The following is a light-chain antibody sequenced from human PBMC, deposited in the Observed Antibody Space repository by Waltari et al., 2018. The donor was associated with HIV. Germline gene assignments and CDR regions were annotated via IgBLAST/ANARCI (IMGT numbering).Light chain of an antibody. Sequence: QPVLTQSSSASASLGSSVTLTCSVNAGYNLYSVLWHQQQPGRAPRFLMKLDASGSFNRGIGISVRVAGSAYGTDRSLLVDAVTSADEGDYYCEAWDKDVGVFGGGT. J-gene: IGLJ2*01. CDR2: LDASGSF. V-gene: IGLV4-60*03. CDR1: AGYNLYS. CDR3: EAWDKDVGV.